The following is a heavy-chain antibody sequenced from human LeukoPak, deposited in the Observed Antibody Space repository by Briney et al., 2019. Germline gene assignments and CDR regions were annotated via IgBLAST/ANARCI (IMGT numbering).Heavy chain of an antibody. D-gene: IGHD2-2*01. Sequence: GGSLRLSCAASGFTVSSNYMSWVRQAPGKGLEWVSVIYSGGSTYYADSVKGRFTISRDNSKNTLYLQMNSLRAEDTAVYYCAKGKPAAIGSLDYWGQGTLVTVSS. CDR3: AKGKPAAIGSLDY. J-gene: IGHJ4*02. CDR1: GFTVSSNY. V-gene: IGHV3-66*01. CDR2: IYSGGST.